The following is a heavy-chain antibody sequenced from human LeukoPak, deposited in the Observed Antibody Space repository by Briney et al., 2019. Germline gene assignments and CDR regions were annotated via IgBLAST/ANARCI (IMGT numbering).Heavy chain of an antibody. CDR2: IIPIFGIA. J-gene: IGHJ4*02. D-gene: IGHD6-19*01. CDR3: ARGRTVAGILR. Sequence: SVKVSCKASGGTFSSYAISWVRQAPGQGLEWRGRIIPIFGIANYAQKFQGRVTITTDKSTSTAYMELSSLRSEDTAVYYCARGRTVAGILRWGQGTLVTVSS. CDR1: GGTFSSYA. V-gene: IGHV1-69*04.